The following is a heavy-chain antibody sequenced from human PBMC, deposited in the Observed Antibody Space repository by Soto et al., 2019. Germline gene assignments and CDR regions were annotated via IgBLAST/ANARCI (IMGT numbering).Heavy chain of an antibody. J-gene: IGHJ4*02. D-gene: IGHD5-18*01. CDR1: GFTFSSYS. CDR3: ARDQPVYSYGYGLGY. Sequence: GGSLRLSCAASGFTFSSYSMNWVRQAPGKGLEWVSSISSSSSYIYYADSVKGRFTISRDNAKNSLYLQMNSLRAEDTAVYYCARDQPVYSYGYGLGYWGQGTLVTVSS. V-gene: IGHV3-21*01. CDR2: ISSSSSYI.